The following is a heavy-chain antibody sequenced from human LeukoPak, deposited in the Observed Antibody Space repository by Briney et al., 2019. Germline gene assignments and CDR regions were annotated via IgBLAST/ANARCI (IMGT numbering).Heavy chain of an antibody. Sequence: GGSLRLSCAASGFVFSSYSMNWVRQAPGKGLEWVSSISSESAHILYADPVKGRFTISRDNAENSLYLQMNSLRAEDTALYYCAKERAGYSTNWGQGTLVTVSS. V-gene: IGHV3-21*01. CDR3: AKERAGYSTN. CDR2: ISSESAHI. D-gene: IGHD1-26*01. CDR1: GFVFSSYS. J-gene: IGHJ4*02.